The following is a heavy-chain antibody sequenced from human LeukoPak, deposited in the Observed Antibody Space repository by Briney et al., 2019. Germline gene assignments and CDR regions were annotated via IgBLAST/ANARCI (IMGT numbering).Heavy chain of an antibody. V-gene: IGHV3-30-3*01. CDR1: GFTFSSYA. CDR2: ISYDGSNK. CDR3: TKFDY. Sequence: GRSLRLSCAASGFTFSSYAMHWVRQAPGKGLEWVAVISYDGSNKYYADSVKGRFTISRDNSKNTLYLQMNSLRAEDTAVYYCTKFDYWGQGVLVTVSS. J-gene: IGHJ4*02.